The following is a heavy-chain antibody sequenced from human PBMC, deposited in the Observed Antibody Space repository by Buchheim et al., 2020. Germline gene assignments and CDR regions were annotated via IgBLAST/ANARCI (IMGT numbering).Heavy chain of an antibody. Sequence: QVQLQESGPGLVKPSETLSLTCTVSGGSISSYYWSWIRQPPGKGLEWIGYIYYSGSTNYNPSLKSRVTISVDTSKNQFSLKLSSVTAADTAVYYCAGPPIGMAGHAEYFQHWGQGTL. CDR3: AGPPIGMAGHAEYFQH. J-gene: IGHJ1*01. CDR2: IYYSGST. V-gene: IGHV4-59*01. CDR1: GGSISSYY. D-gene: IGHD5-24*01.